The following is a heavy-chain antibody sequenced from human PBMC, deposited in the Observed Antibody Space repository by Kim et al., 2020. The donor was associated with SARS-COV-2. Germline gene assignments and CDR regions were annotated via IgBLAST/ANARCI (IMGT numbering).Heavy chain of an antibody. Sequence: SQTLSLTCAISRDSVSSSSAAWNWIRQSPSRGLEWLGRTYQRSKWYNDYAVSVRSRISITPDTSKNQFSLQLNSVTPEDTAVYYCARAVAGTFDYWGQGTLVTVSS. CDR3: ARAVAGTFDY. CDR2: TYQRSKWYN. J-gene: IGHJ4*02. D-gene: IGHD6-19*01. V-gene: IGHV6-1*01. CDR1: RDSVSSSSAA.